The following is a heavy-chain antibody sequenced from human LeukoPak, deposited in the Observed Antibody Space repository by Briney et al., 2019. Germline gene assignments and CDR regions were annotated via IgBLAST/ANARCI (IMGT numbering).Heavy chain of an antibody. D-gene: IGHD6-19*01. Sequence: GASVKVSCKASGYTFTDFGISWVRQAPGQGLEWIGWVSAYNGDTDYAQSLQGRVTVTTDTSTSTAYMEVRSLESADTAVYYCVRDLGSAGSGWIFFDYWGQGTLVTVSS. J-gene: IGHJ4*02. V-gene: IGHV1-18*01. CDR2: VSAYNGDT. CDR3: VRDLGSAGSGWIFFDY. CDR1: GYTFTDFG.